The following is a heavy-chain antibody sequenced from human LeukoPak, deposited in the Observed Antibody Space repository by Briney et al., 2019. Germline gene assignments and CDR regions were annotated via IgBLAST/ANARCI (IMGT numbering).Heavy chain of an antibody. CDR3: ARDLRGATHLFYYFDY. CDR2: ISSSSSYI. CDR1: GFTFSSYS. Sequence: PGGSLRLSCAASGFTFSSYSMNWVRQAPGKGLEWVSSISSSSSYIYYTDSVKGRFTISRDNAKNSLYLQMNSLRAEDTAVYYCARDLRGATHLFYYFDYWGQGTLVTVSS. J-gene: IGHJ4*02. D-gene: IGHD1-26*01. V-gene: IGHV3-21*01.